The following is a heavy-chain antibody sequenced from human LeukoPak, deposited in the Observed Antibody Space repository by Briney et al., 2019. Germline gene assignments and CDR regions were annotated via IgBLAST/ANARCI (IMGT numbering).Heavy chain of an antibody. CDR2: FDPEDGET. CDR3: ATRQYDSSGYYSAEYFQH. V-gene: IGHV1-24*01. CDR1: GYTLTELS. J-gene: IGHJ1*01. Sequence: ASVKVSCKVSGYTLTELSMHWVRQAPGKGLEWMGGFDPEDGETIYAQKFQGRVTMTEDTSTDTAYMELSSLRSEDTAVYYCATRQYDSSGYYSAEYFQHWGQGTLVTVSS. D-gene: IGHD3-22*01.